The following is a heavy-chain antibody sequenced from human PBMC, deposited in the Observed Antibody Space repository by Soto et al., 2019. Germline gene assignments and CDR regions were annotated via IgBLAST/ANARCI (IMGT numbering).Heavy chain of an antibody. Sequence: SQTLSLTCAISGYRVSSNTASLNLIRQSPSRGLEWLGRTYFRSKWYNDYAVSVKSRIIINPDTSNNQFSLQLNSVTPEDTAVYFCAKGDNLGPKTGYAFDPWGQGIMVTVSS. CDR1: GYRVSSNTAS. J-gene: IGHJ5*02. D-gene: IGHD5-12*01. V-gene: IGHV6-1*01. CDR3: AKGDNLGPKTGYAFDP. CDR2: TYFRSKWYN.